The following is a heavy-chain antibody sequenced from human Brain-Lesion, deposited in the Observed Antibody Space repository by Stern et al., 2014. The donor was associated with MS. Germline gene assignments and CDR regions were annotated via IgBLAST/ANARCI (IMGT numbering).Heavy chain of an antibody. D-gene: IGHD3-3*01. CDR2: INPNTGGA. J-gene: IGHJ6*02. CDR1: GYIFTGYY. CDR3: ARDQRGITIFGVVTDYYYLGMDV. Sequence: QVQLLQPGAEVKKPGASVKVSCKTSGYIFTGYYIHWGRQAPGQGLEWMAWINPNTGGAKYAQKFQGRFTMSRDTSISTAYVELSSLTSDDTAVYYCARDQRGITIFGVVTDYYYLGMDVWGQGTTVTVSS. V-gene: IGHV1-2*02.